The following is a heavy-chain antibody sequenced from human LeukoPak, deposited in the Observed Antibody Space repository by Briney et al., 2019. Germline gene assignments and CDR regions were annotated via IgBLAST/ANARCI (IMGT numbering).Heavy chain of an antibody. J-gene: IGHJ4*02. V-gene: IGHV3-23*01. CDR2: VTGSGSAT. D-gene: IGHD1-26*01. CDR3: AKRFGESYGHFDY. CDR1: GFTYSSFA. Sequence: GGSLRLSCAASGFTYSSFAMGWVRQAPGKGLEWVSAVTGSGSATDYADFVKGRFTISRDNSKNTLYLQVNSLRAEDTAVYYCAKRFGESYGHFDYWGQGTLVTVSS.